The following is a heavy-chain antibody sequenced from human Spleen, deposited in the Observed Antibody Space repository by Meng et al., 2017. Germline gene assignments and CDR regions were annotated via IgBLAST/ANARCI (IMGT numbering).Heavy chain of an antibody. D-gene: IGHD3-10*01. Sequence: GGSLRLSCAASGFTFSSYGMHWVRQAPGKGLEWVSAISDSGGNTYSADSVKGRFTISRDNSKNMLYLQMNSLRAEDTAVYYCAKDHYGSGSYHYWGQGTLVTVLL. CDR3: AKDHYGSGSYHY. CDR2: ISDSGGNT. J-gene: IGHJ4*02. V-gene: IGHV3-23*01. CDR1: GFTFSSYG.